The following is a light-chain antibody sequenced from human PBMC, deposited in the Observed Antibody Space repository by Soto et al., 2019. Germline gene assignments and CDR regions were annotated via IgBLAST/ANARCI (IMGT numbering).Light chain of an antibody. J-gene: IGKJ5*01. V-gene: IGKV3D-20*01. CDR3: HQYGTSPIT. CDR1: QSVGSRN. Sequence: EVVLTHSPATLSLSPVERATLSFLSSQSVGSRNLAWYQQKPGLAPRLLIYDTSFRATGIPDRFSGSGSGTDFTLTISRLEPEDFAVYYCHQYGTSPITFGQGTRLEIK. CDR2: DTS.